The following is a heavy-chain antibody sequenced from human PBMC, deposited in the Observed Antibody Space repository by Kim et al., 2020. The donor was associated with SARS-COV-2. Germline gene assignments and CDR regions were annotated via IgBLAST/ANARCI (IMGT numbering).Heavy chain of an antibody. CDR1: GFTFSSYA. CDR3: ARDRQASSSLNFDY. V-gene: IGHV3-30*04. CDR2: ISYDGSNK. D-gene: IGHD1-26*01. Sequence: GGSLRLSCAASGFTFSSYAMHWVRQAPGKGLEWVAVISYDGSNKYYADSVKGRFTISRDNSKNTLYLQMNSLRAEDTAVYYCARDRQASSSLNFDYWGQGTLVTVSS. J-gene: IGHJ4*02.